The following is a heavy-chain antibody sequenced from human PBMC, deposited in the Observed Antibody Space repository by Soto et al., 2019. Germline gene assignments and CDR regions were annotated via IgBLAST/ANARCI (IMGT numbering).Heavy chain of an antibody. V-gene: IGHV1-8*01. J-gene: IGHJ5*02. CDR3: AREDIPGLEFAP. CDR2: MNPNSGNT. Sequence: ASVKVSCKASGYTFTSYDINWVRQATGQGLEWMGWMNPNSGNTGYAQKFQGRVTMTRNTSISTAYMELSSLRSEDTAVYYCAREDIPGLEFAPWGQGTLVTVSS. CDR1: GYTFTSYD.